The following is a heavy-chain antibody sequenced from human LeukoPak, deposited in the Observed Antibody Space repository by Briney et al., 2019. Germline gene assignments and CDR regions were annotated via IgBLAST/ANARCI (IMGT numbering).Heavy chain of an antibody. V-gene: IGHV3-48*03. CDR3: AEIGITMIGGV. D-gene: IGHD3-10*02. CDR2: ISSSGSTI. Sequence: HTGRSLRLSCAASGFTFSSYEMNWVRQAPGKGLEWVSYISSSGSTIYYADSVKGRFTISRDNAKNSLYLQMNSQRAEDTAVYYCAEIGITMIGGVWGKGTTVTISS. CDR1: GFTFSSYE. J-gene: IGHJ6*04.